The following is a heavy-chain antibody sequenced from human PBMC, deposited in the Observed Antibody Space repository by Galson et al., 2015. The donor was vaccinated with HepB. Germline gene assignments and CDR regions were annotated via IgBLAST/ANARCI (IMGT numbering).Heavy chain of an antibody. Sequence: SLRLSCAASGFTFINYAMTWVRQAPGKGLEWVSAISGSGISTYYADSVKGRFIISRDNSRNTLYLEMNCLRAEDTAVYYCAKTTEKTKHYYDPYYYNGMDVWGQGTTVTVSS. D-gene: IGHD3-22*01. J-gene: IGHJ6*02. CDR2: ISGSGIST. CDR1: GFTFINYA. V-gene: IGHV3-23*01. CDR3: AKTTEKTKHYYDPYYYNGMDV.